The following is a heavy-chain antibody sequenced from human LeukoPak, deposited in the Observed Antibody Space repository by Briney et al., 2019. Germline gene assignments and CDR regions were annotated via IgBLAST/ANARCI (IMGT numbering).Heavy chain of an antibody. CDR3: ARRLDDSWSGYSNPLDF. Sequence: SETLSLTCSVSIGSISSSKWWSWVRQSPVKGLEWIGEIYLYGTTNYNPSFTSRVTMSVDRSRNQFSLKLTSVTAADTAVYYCARRLDDSWSGYSNPLDFWGQGTLVTVSS. CDR2: IYLYGTT. CDR1: IGSISSSKW. V-gene: IGHV4-4*02. D-gene: IGHD3-3*01. J-gene: IGHJ4*02.